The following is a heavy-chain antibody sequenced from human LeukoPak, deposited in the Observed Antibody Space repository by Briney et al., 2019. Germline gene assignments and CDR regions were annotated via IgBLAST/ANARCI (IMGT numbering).Heavy chain of an antibody. Sequence: GGSLRLSCAASGFTFSDYYMSWIRQAPGKGLEWVSYISSSSSYTNYADSVRGRFTISRDNAKNSLYLQMNSLRAEDTAVYYCARGAANFDYWGQGTLVTVSS. CDR3: ARGAANFDY. CDR1: GFTFSDYY. D-gene: IGHD6-13*01. V-gene: IGHV3-11*06. J-gene: IGHJ4*02. CDR2: ISSSSSYT.